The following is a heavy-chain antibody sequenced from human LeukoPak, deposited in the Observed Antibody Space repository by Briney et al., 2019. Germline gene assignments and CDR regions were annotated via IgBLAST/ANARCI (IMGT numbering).Heavy chain of an antibody. D-gene: IGHD3-16*01. CDR3: AKDYGPGGYKDYFDY. CDR2: ISYDGSNK. CDR1: GFTFSSYG. V-gene: IGHV3-30*18. J-gene: IGHJ4*02. Sequence: GGSLRLSCAASGFTFSSYGMHWVRQAPGKGLEWVAVISYDGSNKYYADSVKGRFTISRDNSKNTLYLQMNSLRAEDTAVYYCAKDYGPGGYKDYFDYWGQGTLVTVSS.